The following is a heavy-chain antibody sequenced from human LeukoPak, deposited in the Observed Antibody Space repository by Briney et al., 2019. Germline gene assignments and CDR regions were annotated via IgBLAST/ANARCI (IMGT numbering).Heavy chain of an antibody. CDR2: ISYDGSNK. CDR1: GFTFSSYA. D-gene: IGHD5-24*01. CDR3: ARVSDGWAYLDY. V-gene: IGHV3-30-3*01. Sequence: PGGSLRLSCAASGFTFSSYAMHWVRQAPGKGLEWVAVISYDGSNKYYADSVKGRFTISRDNSKNTLYLQMNSLRAEDTAVYYCARVSDGWAYLDYWGQGTLVTVSS. J-gene: IGHJ4*02.